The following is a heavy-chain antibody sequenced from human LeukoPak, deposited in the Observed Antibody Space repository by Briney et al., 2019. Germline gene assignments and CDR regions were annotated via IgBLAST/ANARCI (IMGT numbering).Heavy chain of an antibody. CDR1: GGSISSYY. CDR2: IYYSGST. V-gene: IGHV4-59*01. D-gene: IGHD1-20*01. CDR3: ARDTLTGRTYYGMDV. Sequence: PSETLSLTCTVSGGSISSYYWSWIRQPPGKGLEWIGYIYYSGSTNYNPSLKSRVTISVDTSKNQFSLKLSSVTAADTAVYYCARDTLTGRTYYGMDVWGQGTTVTVS. J-gene: IGHJ6*02.